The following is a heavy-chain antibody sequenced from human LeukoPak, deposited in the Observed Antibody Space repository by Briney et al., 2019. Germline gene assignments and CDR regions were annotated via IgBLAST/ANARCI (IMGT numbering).Heavy chain of an antibody. D-gene: IGHD2-15*01. CDR2: IYSGGST. Sequence: SGGSLRLSCAASGFTFSSYAMSWVRQAPGKGLEWVSVIYSGGSTYYADSVKGRFTISRDNSKNTLYLQMNSLRAEDTAVYYCARDLPICSGGSCYTGPFDYWGQGTLVTVSS. J-gene: IGHJ4*02. CDR1: GFTFSSYA. V-gene: IGHV3-53*01. CDR3: ARDLPICSGGSCYTGPFDY.